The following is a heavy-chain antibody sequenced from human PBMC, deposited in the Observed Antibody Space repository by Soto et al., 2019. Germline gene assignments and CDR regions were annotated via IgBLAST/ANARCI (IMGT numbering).Heavy chain of an antibody. J-gene: IGHJ4*02. Sequence: ALVKVACKPSVYTFTTFDSSWVRQAPGQGLEWMGWMSPNSGNTGYAQKFQGRVVMTRDTAISTAYMELRSLTSEDTAVYYCARGITQGYDYWGQGTLVTVSS. V-gene: IGHV1-8*01. D-gene: IGHD3-16*01. CDR3: ARGITQGYDY. CDR2: MSPNSGNT. CDR1: VYTFTTFD.